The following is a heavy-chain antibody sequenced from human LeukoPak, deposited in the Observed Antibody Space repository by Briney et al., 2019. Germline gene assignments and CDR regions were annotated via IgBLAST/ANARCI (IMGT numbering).Heavy chain of an antibody. CDR3: ARTRDFDH. CDR1: GYTFTNSY. V-gene: IGHV1-2*02. J-gene: IGHJ4*02. CDR2: ISPNSGDT. Sequence: ASVKVSCKASGYTFTNSYLHWVRQAPGQGLEWMGCISPNSGDTNYAQNFRGRVTMTRDTSISTAYMELSSLRFDDTAVYYCARTRDFDHWGQGTLVTVSS.